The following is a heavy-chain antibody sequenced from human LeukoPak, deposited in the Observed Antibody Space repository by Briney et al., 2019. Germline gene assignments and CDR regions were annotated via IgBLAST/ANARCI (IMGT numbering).Heavy chain of an antibody. V-gene: IGHV4-34*01. Sequence: SETLSLTCTVSGGSFSGYLWSWIRQPPGKGLEWIGEINYNGEKTNYNPSLKSRVIMSVDPSTNQFSLKLTSVTAADTAVYYCARLYRRKIAVAGTRYFDLWGRGTLVTVSS. CDR1: GGSFSGYL. CDR3: ARLYRRKIAVAGTRYFDL. J-gene: IGHJ2*01. D-gene: IGHD6-19*01. CDR2: INYNGEKT.